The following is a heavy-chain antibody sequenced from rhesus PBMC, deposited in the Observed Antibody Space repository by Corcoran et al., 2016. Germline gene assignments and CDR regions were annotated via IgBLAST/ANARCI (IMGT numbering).Heavy chain of an antibody. CDR3: ARDSYSSAWYYFDY. CDR2: IYGSRTST. D-gene: IGHD6-31*01. Sequence: QVQLQESGPGVVKPSETLSLTCAVSGVSISVSYRWSWFRQSPGNGLVCIWYIYGSRTSTKYNPSLKSRVTSSKDTSKKQFSVKLSSVTAADTAVYYCARDSYSSAWYYFDYWGQGVLVTVSS. V-gene: IGHV4S10*01. J-gene: IGHJ4*01. CDR1: GVSISVSYR.